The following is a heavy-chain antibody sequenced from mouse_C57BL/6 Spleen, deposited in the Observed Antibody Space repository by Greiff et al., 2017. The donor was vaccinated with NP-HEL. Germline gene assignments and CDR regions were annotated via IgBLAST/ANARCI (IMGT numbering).Heavy chain of an antibody. D-gene: IGHD1-1*01. V-gene: IGHV1-80*01. Sequence: VKLQESGAELVKPGASVKISCKASGYAFSSYWMNWVKQRPGKGLEWIGQIYPGDGDTNYNGKFKGKATLTADKSSSTAYMQLSSLDSEDSAVYFCARSTYGSSYGWFAYWGQGTLVTVSA. CDR3: ARSTYGSSYGWFAY. J-gene: IGHJ3*01. CDR1: GYAFSSYW. CDR2: IYPGDGDT.